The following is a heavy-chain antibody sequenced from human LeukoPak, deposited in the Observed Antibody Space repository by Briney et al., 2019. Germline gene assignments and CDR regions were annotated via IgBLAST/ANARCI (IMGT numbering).Heavy chain of an antibody. CDR1: GGSISSYY. CDR3: ARVILWFGSPNAFDI. D-gene: IGHD3-10*01. J-gene: IGHJ3*02. V-gene: IGHV4-59*01. CDR2: IYYSGST. Sequence: SETLSLTCTVSGGSISSYYWSWIRQPPGKGLEWIGYIYYSGSTNYNPSLKSRVTISVDTSKNQFSLKLSSVTAADTAVYYCARVILWFGSPNAFDIWGQGTMVTVSS.